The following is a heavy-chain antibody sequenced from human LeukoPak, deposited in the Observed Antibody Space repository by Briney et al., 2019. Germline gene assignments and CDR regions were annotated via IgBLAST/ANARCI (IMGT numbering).Heavy chain of an antibody. CDR1: GGSISSGGYY. CDR2: INHSGST. CDR3: ATYCSSTSCSDY. D-gene: IGHD2-2*01. Sequence: SQTLSLTCTVSGGSISSGGYYWSWIRQPPGKGLEWIGEINHSGSTNYNPSLKSRVTISVDTSKNQFSLKLSSVTAADTAVYYCATYCSSTSCSDYWGQGTLVTVSS. V-gene: IGHV4-31*03. J-gene: IGHJ4*02.